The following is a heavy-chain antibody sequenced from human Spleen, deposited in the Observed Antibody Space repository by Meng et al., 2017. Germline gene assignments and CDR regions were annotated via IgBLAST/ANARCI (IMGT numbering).Heavy chain of an antibody. V-gene: IGHV3-33*01. J-gene: IGHJ6*02. CDR2: IWYDGSNK. CDR1: GMTFSSYG. D-gene: IGHD5-12*01. CDR3: ARDLGSGMDA. Sequence: GESLKISCAASGMTFSSYGMHWVRQVPGKGLEWVAIIWYDGSNKYYADSVKGRFTISRDNFKNTLYLQMNSLRGEDTAVYHCARDLGSGMDAWGQGTTVTVSS.